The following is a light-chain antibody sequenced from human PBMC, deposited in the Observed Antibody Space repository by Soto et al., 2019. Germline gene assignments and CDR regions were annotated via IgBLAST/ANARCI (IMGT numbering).Light chain of an antibody. J-gene: IGKJ5*01. CDR1: QSVSST. CDR3: QQYNNWPPIT. Sequence: ELVMTQSPATLSVSPGERANLSCRASQSVSSTLAWYQPKPGQAPRLLIYGASTRATGIPARFSGSGSGTEFTLTISSLQSEDFAVYYCQQYNNWPPITFGQGTRLEIK. V-gene: IGKV3-15*01. CDR2: GAS.